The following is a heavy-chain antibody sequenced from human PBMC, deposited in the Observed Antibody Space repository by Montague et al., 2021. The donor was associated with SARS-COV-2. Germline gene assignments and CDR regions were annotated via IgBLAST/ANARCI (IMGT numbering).Heavy chain of an antibody. CDR1: GGSISSGSYY. Sequence: TLSLTCTVSGGSISSGSYYWSWIRQPAGKGLEGVMRIYTSGNTNYNPSLKSRVTISVDTYKIQFSLKLSSVTAADTAAYYCARVPPYYYDSSGYYSGAFDIWGQGTMVTVSS. V-gene: IGHV4-61*02. CDR3: ARVPPYYYDSSGYYSGAFDI. J-gene: IGHJ3*02. CDR2: IYTSGNT. D-gene: IGHD3-22*01.